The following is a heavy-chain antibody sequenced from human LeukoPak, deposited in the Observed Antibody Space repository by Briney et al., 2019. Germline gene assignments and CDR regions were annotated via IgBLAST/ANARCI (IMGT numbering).Heavy chain of an antibody. CDR3: ARLKYSSGWYDY. V-gene: IGHV4-39*01. CDR1: GGSISSGDYY. J-gene: IGHJ4*02. CDR2: IYYSGST. Sequence: SETLSLTCTVSGGSISSGDYYWGWIRQPPGKGLEWIGSIYYSGSTYYNPSLKSRVTISVDTSKNQFSLKLSSVTAADTAVYYCARLKYSSGWYDYWGQGTLVTVSS. D-gene: IGHD6-19*01.